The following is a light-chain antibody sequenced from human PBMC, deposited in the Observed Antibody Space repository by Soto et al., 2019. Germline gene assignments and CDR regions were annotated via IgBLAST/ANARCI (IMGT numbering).Light chain of an antibody. Sequence: QSALTQPPSASGSPGQSVTISCTGTSSDVGGYNYVSWYQQHPGKAPKLMIFEVSKRPSGVPDRFAGSKSGNTASLTVSGRQTDDEADYYCSSYAGSNDFVLFGGGTQLTVL. CDR3: SSYAGSNDFVL. CDR1: SSDVGGYNY. J-gene: IGLJ2*01. V-gene: IGLV2-8*01. CDR2: EVS.